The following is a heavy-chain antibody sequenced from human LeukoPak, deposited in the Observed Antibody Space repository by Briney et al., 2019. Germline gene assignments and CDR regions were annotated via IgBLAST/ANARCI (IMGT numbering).Heavy chain of an antibody. CDR3: ARSPLGIAPFDY. D-gene: IGHD7-27*01. J-gene: IGHJ4*02. CDR1: GFTFIDHH. CDR2: IRNKANRYTT. V-gene: IGHV3-72*01. Sequence: PGGSLRLSCAASGFTFIDHHMDWVRQAPGEGLEWVARIRNKANRYTTEYAASVKGRFTIPRDDSENSLYLQMDSLKTEDTAVYYCARSPLGIAPFDYWGQGTLVTVSS.